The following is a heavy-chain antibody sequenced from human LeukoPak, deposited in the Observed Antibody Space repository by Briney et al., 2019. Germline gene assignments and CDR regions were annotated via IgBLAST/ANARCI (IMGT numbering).Heavy chain of an antibody. CDR1: GFTFSSYA. Sequence: GGSLRLSCAASGFTFSSYAMNWVRQAPGKGLEWVSAITGSGGRTYYADSVKGRFTISRDNAKNSLYLQMNSLRAEDTAVYYCARDEGTVHAFDIWGQGTMVTVSS. V-gene: IGHV3-23*01. CDR3: ARDEGTVHAFDI. CDR2: ITGSGGRT. J-gene: IGHJ3*02. D-gene: IGHD4-17*01.